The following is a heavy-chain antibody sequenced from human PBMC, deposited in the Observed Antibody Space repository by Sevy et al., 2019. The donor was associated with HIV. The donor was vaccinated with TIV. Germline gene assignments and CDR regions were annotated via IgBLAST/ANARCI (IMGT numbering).Heavy chain of an antibody. V-gene: IGHV1-69*13. CDR1: GGTFSSYA. J-gene: IGHJ6*02. CDR2: IIPIFGTA. D-gene: IGHD3-10*01. CDR3: AMYGSGSYYTYYYGMDV. Sequence: ASVKVSCKASGGTFSSYAISWVRQAPGQGLEWMGGIIPIFGTANYAQKFQGRVTITADESKSTAYMELSSLRSEDTAGYYCAMYGSGSYYTYYYGMDVWGQGTTVTVSS.